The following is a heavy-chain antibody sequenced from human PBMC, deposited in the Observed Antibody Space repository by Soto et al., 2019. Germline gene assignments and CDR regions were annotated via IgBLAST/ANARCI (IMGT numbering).Heavy chain of an antibody. J-gene: IGHJ4*02. CDR1: GFTFSSYA. V-gene: IGHV3-23*01. CDR3: AKGVSQYTPLALFDY. CDR2: ISGSDGRT. D-gene: IGHD5-18*01. Sequence: GGSLRLSCAASGFTFSSYAMSWVRQAPGKGLEWVSTISGSDGRTYSTDSVEGRFTISRDNSRNTAYLQMNSLRVEDTAVYYCAKGVSQYTPLALFDYWGRGTLVTVSS.